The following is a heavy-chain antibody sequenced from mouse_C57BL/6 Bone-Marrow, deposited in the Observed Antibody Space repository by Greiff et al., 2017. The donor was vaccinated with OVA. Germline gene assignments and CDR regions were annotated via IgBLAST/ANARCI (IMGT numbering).Heavy chain of an antibody. CDR1: GFTLTSYG. J-gene: IGHJ2*01. CDR3: SKDATYDGSSYGVYVDY. D-gene: IGHD1-1*01. Sequence: QVQLQQSGPGLVAPSPSLSITCTVSGFTLTSYGVSWVRQPPGQGLEWLGVIWGDGSTNYHSALISRLSISKDNSKSQIFLILNSLPTYDTPTYYSSKDATYDGSSYGVYVDYWGQGTTLTVSS. CDR2: IWGDGST. V-gene: IGHV2-3*01.